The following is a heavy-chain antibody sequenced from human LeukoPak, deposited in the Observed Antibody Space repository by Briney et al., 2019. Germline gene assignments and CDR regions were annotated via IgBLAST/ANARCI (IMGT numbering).Heavy chain of an antibody. D-gene: IGHD3-10*01. V-gene: IGHV3-23*01. J-gene: IGHJ5*02. Sequence: GGSLRLSCAASGFTFSSSAMSWVRQAPGKGLEWVSAISNNGGYAYYADSVQGRFTISRDNSKSTLCLQMNSLRAEDTAVYYCARGGLLQKYNCFDPWGQGTLVTVSS. CDR1: GFTFSSSA. CDR3: ARGGLLQKYNCFDP. CDR2: ISNNGGYA.